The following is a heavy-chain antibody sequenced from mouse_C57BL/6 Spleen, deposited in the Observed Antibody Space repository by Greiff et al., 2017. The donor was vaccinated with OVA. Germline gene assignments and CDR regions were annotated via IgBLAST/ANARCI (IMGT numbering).Heavy chain of an antibody. J-gene: IGHJ2*01. D-gene: IGHD2-3*01. CDR1: GYTFISSG. CDR2: IYPRSGNT. V-gene: IGHV1-81*01. CDR3: AIYDGYPYYFDY. Sequence: QVQLKESGAELARPGASVKLSCKASGYTFISSGISWVKQRTGQGLEWIGEIYPRSGNTYYNEKFKGKATLTADKSSSTAYMELRSLTSEDSAVYFWAIYDGYPYYFDYWGQGTTLTVSS.